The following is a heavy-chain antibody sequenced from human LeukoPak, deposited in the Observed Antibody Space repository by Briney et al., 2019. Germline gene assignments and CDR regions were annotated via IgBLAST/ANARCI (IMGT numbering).Heavy chain of an antibody. CDR1: GFTFSSYE. D-gene: IGHD6-19*01. V-gene: IGHV3-48*03. Sequence: GGSLRLSRAASGFTFSSYEMSWVRQAPGKGLEWVSYISSSGSTIYYAASVKGRFTISRDNAENSLYLQMNSLRAEDTAVYYCARQTVAGTFFDYWGQGTLVTVSS. CDR2: ISSSGSTI. CDR3: ARQTVAGTFFDY. J-gene: IGHJ4*02.